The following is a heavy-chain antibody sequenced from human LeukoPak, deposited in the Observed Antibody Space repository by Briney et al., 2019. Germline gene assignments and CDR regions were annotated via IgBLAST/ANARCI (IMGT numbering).Heavy chain of an antibody. V-gene: IGHV4-39*07. J-gene: IGHJ4*02. CDR2: INHSGST. CDR1: GGSISSSSYY. Sequence: SETLSLTCTVSGGSISSSSYYWGWIRQPPGKGLEWIGEINHSGSTNYNPSLKSRVTISVDTSKNQFSLKLSSVTAADTAVYYCARGDTGPAYYFDYWGQGTLVTVSS. CDR3: ARGDTGPAYYFDY. D-gene: IGHD3-9*01.